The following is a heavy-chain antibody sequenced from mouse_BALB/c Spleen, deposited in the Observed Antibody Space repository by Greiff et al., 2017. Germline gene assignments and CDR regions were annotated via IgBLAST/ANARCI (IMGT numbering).Heavy chain of an antibody. D-gene: IGHD2-2*01. J-gene: IGHJ3*01. V-gene: IGHV1-39*01. Sequence: EVKLVESGPELEKPGASVKISCKASGYSFTGYNMNWVKQSNGKSLEWIGNIDPYYGGTSYNQKFKGKATLTVDKSSSTAYMQLKSLTSEDSAVYYCASYGYDGRGFAYWGQGTLVTVSA. CDR2: IDPYYGGT. CDR1: GYSFTGYN. CDR3: ASYGYDGRGFAY.